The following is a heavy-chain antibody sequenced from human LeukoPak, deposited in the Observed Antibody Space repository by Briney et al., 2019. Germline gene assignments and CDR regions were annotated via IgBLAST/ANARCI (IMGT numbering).Heavy chain of an antibody. Sequence: ASVKVSCKASGYTFTGYYMHWVRQAPGQGLEWMGWINPNSGGTNYAQKFQGRVTMTRDTSISTAYMELSRLRSDDTVVYYCARLTTSSGWYIDYWGQGTLVTVSS. CDR2: INPNSGGT. V-gene: IGHV1-2*02. CDR1: GYTFTGYY. D-gene: IGHD6-19*01. CDR3: ARLTTSSGWYIDY. J-gene: IGHJ4*02.